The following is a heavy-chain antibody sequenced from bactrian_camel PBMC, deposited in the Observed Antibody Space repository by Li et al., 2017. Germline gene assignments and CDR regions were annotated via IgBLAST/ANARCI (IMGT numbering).Heavy chain of an antibody. V-gene: IGHV3S1*01. D-gene: IGHD2*01. CDR2: IATGSGNT. J-gene: IGHJ7*01. CDR1: GYTYNRNC. Sequence: VQLVESGGGSVQAGGSLRLSCAASGYTYNRNCMAWFRQAPGKEREGVARIATGSGNTAYTDSVKGRFTISRDNAQNTLYLQMVTLRPEDTATYYCATGGGTWYTGYGMDYWGKGTQVTVS.